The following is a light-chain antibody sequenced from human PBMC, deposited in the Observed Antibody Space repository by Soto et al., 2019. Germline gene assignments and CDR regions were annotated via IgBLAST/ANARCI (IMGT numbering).Light chain of an antibody. CDR2: GNS. J-gene: IGLJ2*01. CDR3: QSYDSSLRVV. Sequence: QAVVTQPPSVSGAPGQRVTISCTGSSSNIGAGYDVHWYQQLPGTAPKLLIYGNSNRPSGVPDRFSGSKSGTSASLAITGLQLEDEADYYCQSYDSSLRVVFGGGTKLTVL. CDR1: SSNIGAGYD. V-gene: IGLV1-40*01.